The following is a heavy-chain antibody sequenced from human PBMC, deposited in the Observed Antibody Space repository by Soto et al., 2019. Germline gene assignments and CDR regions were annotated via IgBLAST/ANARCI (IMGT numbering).Heavy chain of an antibody. CDR1: GGTFSSYA. CDR3: ARDGNGDYGYYFQH. Sequence: QVQLVQSGAEVKKPGSSVNVSCKASGGTFSSYAISWVRQAPGQGLEWMGGIIPIFGTANYAQKFQGRVTITADESTSTAYMELSSLRSEDTAVYYCARDGNGDYGYYFQHWGQGTLVTVSS. CDR2: IIPIFGTA. J-gene: IGHJ1*01. V-gene: IGHV1-69*12. D-gene: IGHD4-17*01.